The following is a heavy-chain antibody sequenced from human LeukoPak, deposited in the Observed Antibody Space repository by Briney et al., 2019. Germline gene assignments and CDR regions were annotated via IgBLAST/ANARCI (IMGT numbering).Heavy chain of an antibody. V-gene: IGHV3-53*01. CDR3: ARGLYTSGTYYNFFDH. D-gene: IGHD3-10*01. Sequence: GGSLRLSCAASGFTVSNNYMNWVRQPPGKGLEWLSIIYSGGSTYYADSVKGRFTISRDNSKNTLYLQMNSLRAEDTAVYYCARGLYTSGTYYNFFDHWAQGTLVTVSS. CDR1: GFTVSNNY. J-gene: IGHJ4*02. CDR2: IYSGGST.